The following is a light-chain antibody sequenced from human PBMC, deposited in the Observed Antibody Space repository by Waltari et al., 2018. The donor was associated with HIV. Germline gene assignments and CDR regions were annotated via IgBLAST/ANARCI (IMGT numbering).Light chain of an antibody. CDR2: EVS. CDR3: CAYAGSTTYVI. J-gene: IGLJ2*01. CDR1: RSAVGGYNL. Sequence: QSALPQPASVSGSPGQSITISCTGTRSAVGGYNLVPWYQQHPGKAPKLMIYEVSKRPSGVSNRFSGSKSGNTASLTISGLQAEDEADYYCCAYAGSTTYVIFGGGTKLTVL. V-gene: IGLV2-23*02.